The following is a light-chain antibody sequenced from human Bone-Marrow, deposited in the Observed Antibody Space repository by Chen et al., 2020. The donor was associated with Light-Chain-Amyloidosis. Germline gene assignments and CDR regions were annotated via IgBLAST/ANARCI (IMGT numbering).Light chain of an antibody. V-gene: IGLV3-21*02. CDR3: RVWDRGSIRPW. Sequence: SYVLTQPSSVSVAPGQTATIACGGNNIGSTSVHWYQQPPGQAPLLVVYDDSDRPSGIPERLSGSNSGNPATLPTGGVEAGMEADTSGRVWDRGSIRPWLGGGTNLTVL. CDR1: NIGSTS. J-gene: IGLJ3*02. CDR2: DDS.